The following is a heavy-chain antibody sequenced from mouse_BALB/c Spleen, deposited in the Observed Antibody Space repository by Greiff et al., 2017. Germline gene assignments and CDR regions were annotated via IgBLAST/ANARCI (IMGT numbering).Heavy chain of an antibody. CDR3: ARGVYSWYFDV. V-gene: IGHV1-12*01. CDR1: GYTFTSYN. CDR2: IYPGNGDT. Sequence: QVQLQQPGAELVKPGASVKMSCKASGYTFTSYNMHWVKQTPGQGLEWIGAIYPGNGDTSYNQKFKGKATLTADKSSSTAYMQLSSLTSEDSAVYYCARGVYSWYFDVWGAGTTVTVSS. J-gene: IGHJ1*01.